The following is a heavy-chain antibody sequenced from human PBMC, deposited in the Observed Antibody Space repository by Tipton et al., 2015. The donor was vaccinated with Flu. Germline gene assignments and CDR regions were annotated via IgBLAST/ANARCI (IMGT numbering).Heavy chain of an antibody. Sequence: SLRLSCAASGFTFDDYAMHWVRQAPGKGLEWVSGISWNSGSIGYADSVKGRFTISRDNAKNSLYLQMNSLRAEDTALYYCARYQQITGTTLRYFDYWGQGTLVTVSS. CDR3: ARYQQITGTTLRYFDY. V-gene: IGHV3-9*01. CDR1: GFTFDDYA. J-gene: IGHJ4*02. CDR2: ISWNSGSI. D-gene: IGHD1-7*01.